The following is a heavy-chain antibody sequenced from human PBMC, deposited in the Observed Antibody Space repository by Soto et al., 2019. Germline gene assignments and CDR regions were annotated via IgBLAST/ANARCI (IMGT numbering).Heavy chain of an antibody. V-gene: IGHV1-18*01. CDR3: AREGSGEGWRFDP. CDR2: ISAYNGNT. D-gene: IGHD3-10*01. Sequence: QVQLVQSGVEVKKPGASVKVSCKASGYTFTNYGISWVRQAPGQGPEWMGWISAYNGNTEYAQNLQGRVTMTTDTSTNTAYMELRRLRSDDTAVYYCAREGSGEGWRFDPWGQGTLVTVSS. J-gene: IGHJ5*02. CDR1: GYTFTNYG.